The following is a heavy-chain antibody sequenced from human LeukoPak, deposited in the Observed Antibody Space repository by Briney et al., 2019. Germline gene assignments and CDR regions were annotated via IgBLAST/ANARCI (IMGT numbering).Heavy chain of an antibody. J-gene: IGHJ4*02. CDR2: INHSGST. Sequence: TGGSLRLSCAASGFTFSNFAMRWVRQAPGKGLEWIGEINHSGSTNYNPSLKSRVTISVDTSKNQFSLKLSSVTAADTAVYYCARVSGSSSCWGQGTLVTVSS. CDR1: GFTFSNFA. CDR3: ARVSGSSSC. V-gene: IGHV4-34*01. D-gene: IGHD6-13*01.